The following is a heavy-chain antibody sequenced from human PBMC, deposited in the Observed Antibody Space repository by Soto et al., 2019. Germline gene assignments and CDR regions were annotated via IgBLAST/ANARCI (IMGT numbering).Heavy chain of an antibody. D-gene: IGHD1-26*01. CDR1: GGSIYTYY. J-gene: IGHJ6*02. Sequence: XXTLSLHCYVSGGSIYTYYWHWIRQSPGKGLEWIGYISDGGSTNYNPSLKSRVTISVDTSKNQFSLKLSPVTAADTAVYYCARDHKWDGMDVWGQGTTVTVSS. V-gene: IGHV4-59*12. CDR2: ISDGGST. CDR3: ARDHKWDGMDV.